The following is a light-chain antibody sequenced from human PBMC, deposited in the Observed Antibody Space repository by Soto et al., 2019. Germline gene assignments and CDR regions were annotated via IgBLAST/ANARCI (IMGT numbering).Light chain of an antibody. Sequence: QSVLTQPPSVSGAPGQRVTISYTGSSSNIGAGYDVHWYQQLPGTAPKLLIYRNTNRPSGVPDRFPGSKSGTSASLAITGLQAEDEADYYCQSCDSTLSGSGVFGTGTKVTVL. J-gene: IGLJ1*01. CDR2: RNT. CDR1: SSNIGAGYD. V-gene: IGLV1-40*01. CDR3: QSCDSTLSGSGV.